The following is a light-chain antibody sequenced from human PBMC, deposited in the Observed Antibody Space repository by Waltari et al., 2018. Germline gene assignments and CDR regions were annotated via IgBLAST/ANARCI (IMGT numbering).Light chain of an antibody. CDR1: RVGRKY. Sequence: SYDLSQPPSVSVSPGQTASITCSGERVGRKYVCWYPQKSRQSPGLVMYQDYKRPSGIPERFSGSNSRNIATLTITGTQPMDEADYYCQAWDSSNVVFGGGTKLTVL. J-gene: IGLJ2*01. CDR3: QAWDSSNVV. V-gene: IGLV3-1*01. CDR2: QDY.